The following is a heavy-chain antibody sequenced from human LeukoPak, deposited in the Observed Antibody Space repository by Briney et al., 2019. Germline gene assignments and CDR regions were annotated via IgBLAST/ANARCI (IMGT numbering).Heavy chain of an antibody. CDR3: ARAGYCSSTTCYDLFDP. V-gene: IGHV3-48*03. CDR2: ISRSGSTI. J-gene: IGHJ5*02. Sequence: GGSLRLSCAASGFTFSSYDMNWVRQAPGKGLEWGSYISRSGSTIYYADSVKGRFSISRDNAKNSLYLQMNSLRAEDTAVYYCARAGYCSSTTCYDLFDPWGQGTLVTVSS. CDR1: GFTFSSYD. D-gene: IGHD2-2*01.